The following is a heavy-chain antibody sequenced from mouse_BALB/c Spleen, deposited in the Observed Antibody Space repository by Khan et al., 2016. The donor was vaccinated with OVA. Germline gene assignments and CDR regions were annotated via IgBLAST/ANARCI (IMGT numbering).Heavy chain of an antibody. D-gene: IGHD1-1*02. Sequence: EVQLVESGPGLVKPSQSLSLTCTVTGYSITSDYAWNWIRQFPGNKLEWMGFISYSGNTKYNPSLKSRFSITRDNSKNQFFLQLNSVTTEDTATYDCARVYGGDFDYWGQGTSLTVSS. CDR3: ARVYGGDFDY. V-gene: IGHV3-2*02. CDR1: GYSITSDYA. J-gene: IGHJ2*02. CDR2: ISYSGNT.